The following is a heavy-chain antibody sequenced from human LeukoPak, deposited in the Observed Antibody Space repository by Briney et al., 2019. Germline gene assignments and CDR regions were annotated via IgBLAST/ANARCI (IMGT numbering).Heavy chain of an antibody. V-gene: IGHV4-38-2*02. CDR1: SYSISSGYY. D-gene: IGHD5-18*01. CDR3: ARERGVGGYSYGFDS. Sequence: SETLSLTCTVSSYSISSGYYWGWIRQTPGKGLEWIGSIYHSGITSYNPSLKSRVTISVDTSKNQFSLKLSSVTAADTAVYYRARERGVGGYSYGFDSWGQGTLVTVSS. CDR2: IYHSGIT. J-gene: IGHJ4*02.